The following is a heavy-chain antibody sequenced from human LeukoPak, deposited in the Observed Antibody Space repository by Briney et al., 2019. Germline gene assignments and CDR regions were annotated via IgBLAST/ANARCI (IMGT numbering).Heavy chain of an antibody. J-gene: IGHJ4*02. CDR1: GFTFSSYW. V-gene: IGHV3-7*01. CDR3: ARGGDTMIVVVTYYLDY. CDR2: IKQDGSEK. D-gene: IGHD3-22*01. Sequence: GGSLRLSCAASGFTFSSYWMSWVRQAPGKGLEWVANIKQDGSEKYYVDSVKGRFTISRDDAKNSLYLQMNSLRAEDTAVYYCARGGDTMIVVVTYYLDYWGQGTLVTVSS.